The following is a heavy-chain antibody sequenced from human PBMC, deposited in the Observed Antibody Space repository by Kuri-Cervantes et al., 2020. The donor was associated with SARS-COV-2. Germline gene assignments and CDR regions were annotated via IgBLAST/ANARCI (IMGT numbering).Heavy chain of an antibody. CDR1: GFNFSSYW. J-gene: IGHJ2*01. CDR2: IKQDGSEK. CDR3: ARSVKGRITMIVVASHDYWYFDL. D-gene: IGHD3-22*01. V-gene: IGHV3-7*03. Sequence: GESLKISCAASGFNFSSYWMTWVRQAPGKGLEWVANIKQDGSEKYYVDSVKGRFTISRDNAKKSLYLQMNSLRAEDTAVYYCARSVKGRITMIVVASHDYWYFDLWGRGPLVPVSS.